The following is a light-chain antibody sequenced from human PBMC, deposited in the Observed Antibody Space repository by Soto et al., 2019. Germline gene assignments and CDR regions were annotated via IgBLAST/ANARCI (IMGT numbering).Light chain of an antibody. J-gene: IGKJ1*01. CDR3: QQSYSNPWT. V-gene: IGKV1-39*01. CDR2: AAY. CDR1: QSISSY. Sequence: DIQMTQSPSSLSASVGDRVTITCRASQSISSYLNCYQQKPGKAPKLLIYAAYSLHSEVPSKFSGSGSRTDFTLTISSLQPEDFATYYCQQSYSNPWTFGQGTKEEIK.